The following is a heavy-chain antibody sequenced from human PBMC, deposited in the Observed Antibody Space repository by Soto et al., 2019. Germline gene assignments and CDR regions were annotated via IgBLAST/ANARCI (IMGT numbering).Heavy chain of an antibody. Sequence: EVQLVESGGGLVKPGGSLRLSCADSGFTFSNAWMNWVRQAPGKGLECVGRIKSKTDGGTTDYAAPVKGRFTISRDDSKNTLYLHMNSLKTEDTAVYYCTTAGDYVWGSYPDYWGQGTLVTVSS. J-gene: IGHJ4*02. D-gene: IGHD3-16*01. CDR2: IKSKTDGGTT. CDR3: TTAGDYVWGSYPDY. CDR1: GFTFSNAW. V-gene: IGHV3-15*07.